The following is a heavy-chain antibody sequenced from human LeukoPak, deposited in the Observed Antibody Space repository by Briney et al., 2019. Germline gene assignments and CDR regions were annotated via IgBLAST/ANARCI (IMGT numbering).Heavy chain of an antibody. Sequence: ASVRVSCKTSGYTFSGYYIHWVRQAPGQGLEWMGWISAYNGNTNYAQKLQGRVTMTTDTSTSTAYMELRSLRSDDTAVYYCARGRTGTTRFDPWGQGTLVTVSS. V-gene: IGHV1-18*04. CDR3: ARGRTGTTRFDP. D-gene: IGHD1-7*01. J-gene: IGHJ5*02. CDR1: GYTFSGYY. CDR2: ISAYNGNT.